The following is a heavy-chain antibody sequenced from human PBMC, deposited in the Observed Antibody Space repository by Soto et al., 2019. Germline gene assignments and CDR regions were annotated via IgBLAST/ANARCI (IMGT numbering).Heavy chain of an antibody. D-gene: IGHD4-17*01. Sequence: QVQLVESGGGVVQPGRSLRLSCAASGFTFSSYGMHWVRQAPGKGLDWVAVISYDGSNKYYADSVKGRFTISRDNSKKTLYLQMNRLRAEDTTMYYCAKDLFGDYSWNEHKLVIWFDPWCQVTLDTAAS. CDR1: GFTFSSYG. CDR3: AKDLFGDYSWNEHKLVIWFDP. V-gene: IGHV3-30*18. CDR2: ISYDGSNK. J-gene: IGHJ5*02.